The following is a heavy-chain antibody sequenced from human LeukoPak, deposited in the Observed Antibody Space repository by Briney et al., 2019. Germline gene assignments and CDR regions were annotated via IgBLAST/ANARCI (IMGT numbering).Heavy chain of an antibody. CDR1: GFTFDDYA. D-gene: IGHD5-12*01. CDR3: ARAPYGGYPTHYYYYYMDV. CDR2: ISGSGGST. J-gene: IGHJ6*03. V-gene: IGHV3-23*01. Sequence: PGGSLRLSCAASGFTFDDYAMHWVRQAPGKCLEWVSTISGSGGSTYYADSVKGRFTISRDNSKNTLYLQMNSLRAEDTAVYYCARAPYGGYPTHYYYYYMDVWGKGTTVTVSS.